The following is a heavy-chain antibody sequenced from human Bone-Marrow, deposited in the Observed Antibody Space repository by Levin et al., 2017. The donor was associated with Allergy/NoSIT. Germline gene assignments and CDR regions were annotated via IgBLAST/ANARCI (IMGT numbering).Heavy chain of an antibody. Sequence: SGPTLVKPTQTLTLTCTVSGFSLRSPGVGVGWIRQPPGKALVWLAIIYWDDDKRYSPSLKSRLTIARDTSKNQVVLTMTNMDPGDTATYYCARENGHEYDSWGQGTLVTVSS. CDR1: GFSLRSPGVG. CDR2: IYWDDDK. V-gene: IGHV2-5*02. D-gene: IGHD2-8*01. CDR3: ARENGHEYDS. J-gene: IGHJ4*02.